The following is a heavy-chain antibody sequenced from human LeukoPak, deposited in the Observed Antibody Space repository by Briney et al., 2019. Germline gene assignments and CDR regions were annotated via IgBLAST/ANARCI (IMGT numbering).Heavy chain of an antibody. Sequence: GGSLRLSCAASGFTFSSYSMNWVRQAPGKGLEWVSSISSSSSYIYYADSVKGRFTISRDNAKNSLYPQMNSLRAEDTAVYYCARAGYSSGYDILTGYYGGLNFDYWGQGTLVTVSS. CDR2: ISSSSSYI. V-gene: IGHV3-21*01. CDR1: GFTFSSYS. CDR3: ARAGYSSGYDILTGYYGGLNFDY. J-gene: IGHJ4*02. D-gene: IGHD3-9*01.